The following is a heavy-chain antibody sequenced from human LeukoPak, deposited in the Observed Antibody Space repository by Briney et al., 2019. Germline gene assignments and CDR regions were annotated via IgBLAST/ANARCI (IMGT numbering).Heavy chain of an antibody. V-gene: IGHV4-59*01. D-gene: IGHD1-1*01. CDR3: ARRGLETGTFDY. CDR1: GGSLSTYY. Sequence: SETLSLTCTVSGGSLSTYYWSWIRQPPGKALEWIGYIYYSGRTNYNTSLKSRATMSVDTSKNQFSLNLTSVTATDTAMYYCARRGLETGTFDYWGQGTLVTVSS. J-gene: IGHJ4*02. CDR2: IYYSGRT.